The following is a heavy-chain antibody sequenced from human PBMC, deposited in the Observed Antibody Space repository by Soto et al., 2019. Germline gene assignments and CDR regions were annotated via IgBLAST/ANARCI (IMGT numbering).Heavy chain of an antibody. V-gene: IGHV1-69*02. Sequence: ASVKVSCKASGGTFSSYTISWVRQAPGQGLEWMGRIIPILGIANYAQKFQGRVTITADKSTSTAYMELSSLRSEDTAVYYCACEGMMTTVTKYFDYWGQGTLVTVSS. CDR3: ACEGMMTTVTKYFDY. CDR2: IIPILGIA. J-gene: IGHJ4*02. CDR1: GGTFSSYT. D-gene: IGHD4-17*01.